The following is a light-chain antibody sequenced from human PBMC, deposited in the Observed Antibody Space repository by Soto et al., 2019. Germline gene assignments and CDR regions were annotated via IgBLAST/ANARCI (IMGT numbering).Light chain of an antibody. J-gene: IGKJ1*01. V-gene: IGKV4-1*01. Sequence: DVVMTQSPDSLAXXXGXXXTXXXKSXQXXXYSPNNRNYLAWYQHKPGQPPKLLIYWASIRESGVPDRISGSGSGTDFTLTISSLQAEDVAIYYCHQYLTNSWTFGQGTKVDIK. CDR2: WAS. CDR1: QXXXYSPNNRNY. CDR3: HQYLTNSWT.